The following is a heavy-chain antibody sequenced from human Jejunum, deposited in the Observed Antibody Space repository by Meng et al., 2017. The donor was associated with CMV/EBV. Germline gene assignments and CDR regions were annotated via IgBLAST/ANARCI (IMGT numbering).Heavy chain of an antibody. Sequence: SCAASGFAFRDVRMGWVREAPGQGLEWLSYITDSYSISCADTLKGRFTISRENARNSVYLQLNSLRVEDTAVYYCARRWAVAGLDYWGQGTLVTVSS. CDR2: ITDSYSI. CDR3: ARRWAVAGLDY. J-gene: IGHJ4*02. D-gene: IGHD6-19*01. CDR1: GFAFRDVR. V-gene: IGHV3-11*04.